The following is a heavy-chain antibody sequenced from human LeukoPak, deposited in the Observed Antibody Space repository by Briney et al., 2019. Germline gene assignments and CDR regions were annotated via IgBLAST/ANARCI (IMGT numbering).Heavy chain of an antibody. V-gene: IGHV1-18*01. J-gene: IGHJ6*02. Sequence: VASVKVSCKASGYTFTSYGISWVRQAPGQGLEWMGWISAYNGNTNYAQKLQGRVTMTTDTSTSTAYMELRSLRSDDTAVYYCARDPPLPVAAGWGLYYYYYGMDVWGQGTTVTVSS. CDR2: ISAYNGNT. CDR1: GYTFTSYG. D-gene: IGHD6-13*01. CDR3: ARDPPLPVAAGWGLYYYYYGMDV.